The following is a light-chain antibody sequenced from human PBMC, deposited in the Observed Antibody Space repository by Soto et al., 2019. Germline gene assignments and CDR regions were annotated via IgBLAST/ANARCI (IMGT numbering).Light chain of an antibody. CDR1: SSNIGSNY. J-gene: IGLJ1*01. CDR2: RNS. Sequence: QSVLTQPPTASGTPGQRVTISCSGSSSNIGSNYVYWYQQLPGTAPKLVIYRNSQRPPGVPGRFSGSKSGTSASLAIRGLRSEDEAVFYCAAWDDSLSGRVFGTGTKVTVL. CDR3: AAWDDSLSGRV. V-gene: IGLV1-47*01.